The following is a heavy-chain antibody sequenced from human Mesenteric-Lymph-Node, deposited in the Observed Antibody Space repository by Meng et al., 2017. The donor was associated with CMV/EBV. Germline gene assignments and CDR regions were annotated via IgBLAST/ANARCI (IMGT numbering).Heavy chain of an antibody. D-gene: IGHD3-10*01. J-gene: IGHJ5*01. V-gene: IGHV7-4-1*02. Sequence: YTFTAYGLSWVRQPPGQGREWMGWINTKAGAPTYAQDFTGRFVFSLDTSVSKSFLHISGLKPEDTAIYFCARGKLLWFGESVDWFDSWGHGTLVTVSS. CDR2: INTKAGAP. CDR1: YTFTAYG. CDR3: ARGKLLWFGESVDWFDS.